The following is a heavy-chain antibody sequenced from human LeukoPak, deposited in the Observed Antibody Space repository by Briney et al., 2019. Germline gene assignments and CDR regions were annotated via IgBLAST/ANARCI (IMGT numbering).Heavy chain of an antibody. CDR1: GYTFASHY. V-gene: IGHV1-46*01. D-gene: IGHD6-19*01. J-gene: IGHJ4*02. Sequence: ASVKVSCKASGYTFASHYIHWVRHAPGQGLEWMGIINPSGGSTSYPQKFQGRVTMTRDTSTSTVYMELSSLSSQDTAVYFCARDGVAGTFYFDYWGQGALVTVSS. CDR2: INPSGGST. CDR3: ARDGVAGTFYFDY.